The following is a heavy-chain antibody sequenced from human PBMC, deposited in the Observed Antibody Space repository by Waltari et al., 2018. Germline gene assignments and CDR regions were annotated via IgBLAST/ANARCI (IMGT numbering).Heavy chain of an antibody. V-gene: IGHV3-33*01. Sequence: QVQLVESGGGVVQPGRSMRLSCEASGFTFSSYGMHWVRPAPGKGLEWVAVIWYDGSNKYYADSVKGRFTISRDNSKNTLYLQMNSLRAEDTAVYYCARGLKLRFLSPPTIWGQGTMVTVSS. J-gene: IGHJ3*02. CDR1: GFTFSSYG. CDR3: ARGLKLRFLSPPTI. D-gene: IGHD3-3*01. CDR2: IWYDGSNK.